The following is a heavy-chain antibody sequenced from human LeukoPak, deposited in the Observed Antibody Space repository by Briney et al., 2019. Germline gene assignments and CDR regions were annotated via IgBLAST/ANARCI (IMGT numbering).Heavy chain of an antibody. CDR2: IIPIFGTA. D-gene: IGHD2-2*01. V-gene: IGHV1-69*13. Sequence: ASVKVSCKASGYTFTSYAMHWVRQAPGQRLEWMGGIIPIFGTANYAQKFQGRVTITADESTSTAYMELSSLRSEDTAVYYCASGFCSSTSCYSSGKSWFDPWGQGTLVTVSS. CDR3: ASGFCSSTSCYSSGKSWFDP. CDR1: GYTFTSYA. J-gene: IGHJ5*02.